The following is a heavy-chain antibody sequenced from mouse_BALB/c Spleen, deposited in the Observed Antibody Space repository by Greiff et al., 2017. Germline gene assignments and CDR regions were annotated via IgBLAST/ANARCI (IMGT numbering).Heavy chain of an antibody. J-gene: IGHJ1*01. CDR3: ARERSDWYFDV. Sequence: EVNLVESGGGLVKPGGSLKLSCAASGFTFSSYAMSWVRQSPEKRLEWVAEISSGGSYTYYPDTVTGRFTISRDNAKNTLYLEMSSLRSEDTAMYYCARERSDWYFDVWGAGTTVTVSS. V-gene: IGHV5-9-4*01. CDR2: ISSGGSYT. CDR1: GFTFSSYA.